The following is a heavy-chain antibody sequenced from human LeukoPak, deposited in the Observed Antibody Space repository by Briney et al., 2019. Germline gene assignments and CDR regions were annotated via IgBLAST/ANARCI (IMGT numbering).Heavy chain of an antibody. V-gene: IGHV1-2*02. J-gene: IGHJ4*02. CDR2: INPNSGGT. CDR3: ASQGRYFDWLFPADY. CDR1: GYTFTGYY. D-gene: IGHD3-9*01. Sequence: ASVKVSSKASGYTFTGYYMHWVRQAPGQGLEWMGWINPNSGGTNHAQKFQGRVTMTRDTSISTAYMELSRLRSYDTPVYYCASQGRYFDWLFPADYWGQGTLVTVSS.